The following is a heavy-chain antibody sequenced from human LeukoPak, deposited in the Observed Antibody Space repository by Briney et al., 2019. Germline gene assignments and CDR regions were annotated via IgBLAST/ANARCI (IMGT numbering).Heavy chain of an antibody. CDR3: ARLSYTSGWYEVDY. Sequence: SETLSLTCTVSGGSIDSDYWTWIRQSPGKGLEWVGYVYYSGSATYNPSLKSRVTISVETSKNQFSLSLNSVTAADTAVYYCARLSYTSGWYEVDYWSQGTLVTVSS. CDR2: VYYSGSA. CDR1: GGSIDSDY. D-gene: IGHD6-19*01. V-gene: IGHV4-59*08. J-gene: IGHJ4*02.